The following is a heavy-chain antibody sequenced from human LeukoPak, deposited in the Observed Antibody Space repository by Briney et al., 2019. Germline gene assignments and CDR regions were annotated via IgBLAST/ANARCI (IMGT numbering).Heavy chain of an antibody. CDR3: AREPAYCGGDCYSDYFDY. J-gene: IGHJ4*02. V-gene: IGHV3-53*01. Sequence: GGSLRLSCAASGFSVSFNYMTWVRQAPGKGLEWVSVIFSGGSTYYADSVKGRFTISRDNSKNTLYLQMNSLRAEDTAVYYCAREPAYCGGDCYSDYFDYWGQGTLVTVSS. D-gene: IGHD2-21*02. CDR1: GFSVSFNY. CDR2: IFSGGST.